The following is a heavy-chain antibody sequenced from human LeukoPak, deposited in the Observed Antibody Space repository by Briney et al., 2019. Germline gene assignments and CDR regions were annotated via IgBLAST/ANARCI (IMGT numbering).Heavy chain of an antibody. D-gene: IGHD3-10*01. V-gene: IGHV3-20*04. Sequence: GGSLRLSWAASGFTFDDYGMSWVRQAPGKGLEWVSGINWNGGSTGYADSVKGRFTISRDNAKNSVYLQMNSLRAEDTALYYCARETSVGRSGSYYFDYWGQGTLVTVSS. J-gene: IGHJ4*02. CDR3: ARETSVGRSGSYYFDY. CDR1: GFTFDDYG. CDR2: INWNGGST.